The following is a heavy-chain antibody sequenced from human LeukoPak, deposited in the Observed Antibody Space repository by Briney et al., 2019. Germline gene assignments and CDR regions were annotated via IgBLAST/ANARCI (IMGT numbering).Heavy chain of an antibody. CDR1: GFTFSNYW. J-gene: IGHJ4*02. V-gene: IGHV3-74*01. CDR2: INSDGSSR. D-gene: IGHD6-13*01. CDR3: ASASSHRIAAGGDY. Sequence: PGGSLRLSCAASGFTFSNYWMHWVRQAPGKGLVWVSRINSDGSSRGHADSVKGRFTISRDSAKKTLYLQMTSLRTEDTAVYYCASASSHRIAAGGDYWGQGTLVTVSS.